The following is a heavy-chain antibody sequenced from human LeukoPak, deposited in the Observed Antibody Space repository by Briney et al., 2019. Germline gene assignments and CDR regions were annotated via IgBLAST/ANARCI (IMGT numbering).Heavy chain of an antibody. CDR2: ICSSSNNI. Sequence: GGSLRLSCAVAGFTFNSYDMNWVRQAPGKGLEWVSIICSSSNNIYYADSVKGRFPSSRDNAKNSLYLQMNSLRADDTAVYFCARGSLGAWGWWGEGTLVTVS. J-gene: IGHJ4*02. CDR3: ARGSLGAWGW. D-gene: IGHD6-19*01. CDR1: GFTFNSYD. V-gene: IGHV3-21*03.